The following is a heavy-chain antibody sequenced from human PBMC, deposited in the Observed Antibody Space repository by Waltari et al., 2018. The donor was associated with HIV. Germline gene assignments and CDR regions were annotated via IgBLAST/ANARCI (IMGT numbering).Heavy chain of an antibody. CDR3: VRGLGSRPFYRSYDI. CDR2: NDHNGET. CDR1: GGPLRDYF. J-gene: IGHJ4*02. V-gene: IGHV4-34*01. Sequence: QVQLRQWGAGLLKPTETLSLTCAVYGGPLRDYFWAWIRQSPDKGLEWIGENDHNGETNYNPSFKTRGAISLDMSKNQISLNLRSATAADTAVYYCVRGLGSRPFYRSYDIWGQGTLVTVSS. D-gene: IGHD3-16*01.